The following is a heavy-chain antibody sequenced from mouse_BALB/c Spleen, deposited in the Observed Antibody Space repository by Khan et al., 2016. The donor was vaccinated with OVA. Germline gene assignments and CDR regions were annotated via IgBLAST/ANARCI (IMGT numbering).Heavy chain of an antibody. CDR2: ISYSGNT. CDR1: GYSITSDYA. V-gene: IGHV3-2*02. CDR3: ARVYGGDFDY. D-gene: IGHD1-1*01. Sequence: VQLQQSGPGLVKPSQSLSLTCTVTGYSITSDYAWNWIRQFPGNKLEWMGFISYSGNTKYNPSLKSRFSITRDTSKNQFFLQLNSVTTEDTATYYCARVYGGDFDYWGQGTSLTGSS. J-gene: IGHJ2*02.